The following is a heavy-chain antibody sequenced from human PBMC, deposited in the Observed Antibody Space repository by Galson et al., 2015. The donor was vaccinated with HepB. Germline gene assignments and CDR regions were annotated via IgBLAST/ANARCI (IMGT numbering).Heavy chain of an antibody. CDR2: ISSSSSTI. Sequence: LRLSCAASGFTFSSYSMNWVRQAPGKGLEWVSSISSSSSTIYYADSVKGRFTISRDNTKNSLYLQMNSLRDEDTAVYYCASIGWPLRLVDYWGQGTLVTVSS. CDR1: GFTFSSYS. D-gene: IGHD6-19*01. J-gene: IGHJ4*02. V-gene: IGHV3-48*02. CDR3: ASIGWPLRLVDY.